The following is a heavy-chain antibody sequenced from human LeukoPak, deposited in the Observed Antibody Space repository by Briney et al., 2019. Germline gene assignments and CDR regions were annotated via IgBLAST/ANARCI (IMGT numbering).Heavy chain of an antibody. D-gene: IGHD3-3*01. CDR2: ISSSSSYI. V-gene: IGHV3-21*01. Sequence: GGSLRLSCAASGFTFSSYSMNWVRQAPGKGLEWVSSISSSSSYIYYADSVKGRFTISRDNAKNSLYLQMNSLRAEDTAVYYCARDVRFLGVDYWGQGTLVTVSS. CDR3: ARDVRFLGVDY. CDR1: GFTFSSYS. J-gene: IGHJ4*02.